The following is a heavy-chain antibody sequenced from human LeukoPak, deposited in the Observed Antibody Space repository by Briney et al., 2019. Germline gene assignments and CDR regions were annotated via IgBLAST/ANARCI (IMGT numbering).Heavy chain of an antibody. CDR1: GFIFSSYE. D-gene: IGHD4-11*01. Sequence: PGGSLRLSCAASGFIFSSYEMNWVRQAPGKGLEWVSYISSSGTTIYYADSVKGRFTISRDNSKNTLYLQMNSLCGEDTAVYYCAKQSKLSWFDPWGQGTLVTVSS. V-gene: IGHV3-48*03. J-gene: IGHJ5*02. CDR2: ISSSGTTI. CDR3: AKQSKLSWFDP.